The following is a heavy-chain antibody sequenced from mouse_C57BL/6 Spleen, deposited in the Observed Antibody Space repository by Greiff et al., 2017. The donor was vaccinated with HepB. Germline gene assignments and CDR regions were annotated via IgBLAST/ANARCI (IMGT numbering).Heavy chain of an antibody. V-gene: IGHV5-9-1*02. D-gene: IGHD1-1*01. CDR1: GFTFSSYA. CDR2: ISSGGDYI. CDR3: TRARFGSRNYAMDY. Sequence: EVKLMESGEGLVKPGGSLKLSCAASGFTFSSYAMSWVRQTPEKRLEWVAYISSGGDYIYYAETVKGRFTISRDNARNTLYLQISSLKSEDTAMYYCTRARFGSRNYAMDYWGQGTSVTVSS. J-gene: IGHJ4*01.